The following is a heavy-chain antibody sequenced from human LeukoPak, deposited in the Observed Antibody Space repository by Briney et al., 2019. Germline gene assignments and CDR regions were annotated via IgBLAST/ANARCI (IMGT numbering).Heavy chain of an antibody. CDR2: IYYSVRT. Sequence: SETLSLTCTVSGGSIRSRNYYWDWIRQPPGKGLEWIANIYYSVRTNYNPSLKSRVTISVDTSKNQMSLRLSSVTAADTAVYYCARDGSDGGLWGRGTLVTVSS. J-gene: IGHJ2*01. V-gene: IGHV4-61*01. CDR1: GGSIRSRNYY. D-gene: IGHD5-24*01. CDR3: ARDGSDGGL.